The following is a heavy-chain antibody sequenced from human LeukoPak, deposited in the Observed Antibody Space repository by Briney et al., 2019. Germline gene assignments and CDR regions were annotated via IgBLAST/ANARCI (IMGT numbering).Heavy chain of an antibody. CDR3: VRDRVGPDY. CDR2: ITDDATT. J-gene: IGHJ4*02. V-gene: IGHV3-74*03. Sequence: GGSLRLPCAASGFTFSSAWMHWVRQAPGTGLVWVSRITDDATTTYADAVRGRFTISRDNAKNILYLQMNSLRAEDTAVYYCVRDRVGPDYWGQGTLVTVSS. CDR1: GFTFSSAW. D-gene: IGHD1-26*01.